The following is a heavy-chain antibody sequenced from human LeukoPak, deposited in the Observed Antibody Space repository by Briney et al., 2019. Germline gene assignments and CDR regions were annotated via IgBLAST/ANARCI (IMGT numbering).Heavy chain of an antibody. V-gene: IGHV1-8*01. CDR2: MNPNSGNT. CDR3: ARGFGPSSSWYFYYYYYMDV. Sequence: ASVKVSCKASGYTFTSYDINWGRQATGQGLEWMGWMNPNSGNTGYAQKFQGRVTMTRNTSISTAYMELSSLRSEDTAVYYCARGFGPSSSWYFYYYYYMDVWGKGTTVTISS. D-gene: IGHD6-13*01. CDR1: GYTFTSYD. J-gene: IGHJ6*03.